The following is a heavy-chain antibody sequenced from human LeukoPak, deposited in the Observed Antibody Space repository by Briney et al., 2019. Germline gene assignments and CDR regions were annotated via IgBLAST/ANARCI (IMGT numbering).Heavy chain of an antibody. CDR2: IIPIFGIA. V-gene: IGHV1-69*04. CDR1: GGTFSSYA. CDR3: ARLWFGESTFDY. D-gene: IGHD3-10*01. Sequence: SVKVSCKASGGTFSSYAISWVRQAPGQGLEXXXRIIPIFGIANYAQKFQGRVTITADKSTSTAYMELSSLRSEDTAVYYCARLWFGESTFDYWGQGTLVTVSS. J-gene: IGHJ4*02.